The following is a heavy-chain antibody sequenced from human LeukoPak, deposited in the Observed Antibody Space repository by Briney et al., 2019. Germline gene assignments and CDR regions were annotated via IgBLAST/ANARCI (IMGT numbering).Heavy chain of an antibody. Sequence: ASVKVSGKASGGTFSSYAISWVRQAPGQGLEWTGGIIPIFGTANYAQKFQGRVTITADESTSTAYMELSSLRSEDTAVYYCASYDSSGYYVYWGQGTLVTVSS. V-gene: IGHV1-69*01. CDR3: ASYDSSGYYVY. CDR2: IIPIFGTA. J-gene: IGHJ4*02. CDR1: GGTFSSYA. D-gene: IGHD3-22*01.